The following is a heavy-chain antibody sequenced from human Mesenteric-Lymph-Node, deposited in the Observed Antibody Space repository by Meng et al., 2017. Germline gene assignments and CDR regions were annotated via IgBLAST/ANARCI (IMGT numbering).Heavy chain of an antibody. Sequence: SVKVSCKASGYTFTSYYMHWVRQAPGQGLEWMGGIIPIFGTANYAQKFQGRVTITTDESTSTAYMELSSLRSEDTAVYYCTWELLGDAFDIWGQGTMVTVSS. CDR1: GYTFTSYY. CDR3: TWELLGDAFDI. J-gene: IGHJ3*02. D-gene: IGHD1-26*01. CDR2: IIPIFGTA. V-gene: IGHV1-69*05.